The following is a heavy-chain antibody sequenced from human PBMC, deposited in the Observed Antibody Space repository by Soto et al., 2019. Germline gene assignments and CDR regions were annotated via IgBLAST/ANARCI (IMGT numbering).Heavy chain of an antibody. CDR2: INPNSGGT. D-gene: IGHD3-22*01. CDR1: GYTFTVYY. V-gene: IGHV1-2*04. J-gene: IGHJ3*02. CDR3: ARDFSSAPDAFDI. Sequence: ASVKVSCKASGYTFTVYYMPWVRQAPGQGLEWMGWINPNSGGTNYAQKFQGWVTMTRDTSISTAYMELSRLRSDDTAVYYCARDFSSAPDAFDIWGQGTMVTVSS.